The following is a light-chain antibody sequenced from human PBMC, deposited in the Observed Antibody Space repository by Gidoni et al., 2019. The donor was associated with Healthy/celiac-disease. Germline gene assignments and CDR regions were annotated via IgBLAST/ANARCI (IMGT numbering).Light chain of an antibody. CDR2: GAS. V-gene: IGKV3-20*01. J-gene: IGKJ1*01. Sequence: ELVLTQSPGTLSLPPGERATLSCRASQSVSSSYLAWYQQKPGQAPRLLIYGASSRATGIPDRFSGSGSGTDFTLTISRLEPEDCAVYYCQQYGRSPWTFGQGTKVEIK. CDR3: QQYGRSPWT. CDR1: QSVSSSY.